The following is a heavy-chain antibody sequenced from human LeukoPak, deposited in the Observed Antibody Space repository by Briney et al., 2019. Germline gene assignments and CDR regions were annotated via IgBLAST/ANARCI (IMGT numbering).Heavy chain of an antibody. J-gene: IGHJ4*02. CDR3: AALGGSIY. CDR2: MGTAGDT. V-gene: IGHV3-13*01. D-gene: IGHD1-26*01. Sequence: GGSLRLSCAASGFTFSSYDVHWVGQATGRGLEWVSAMGTAGDTYYAGSVKGRFTISREDAKNSFYLQMNSLRAGDTAVYYCAALGGSIYWGQGTVVTVSS. CDR1: GFTFSSYD.